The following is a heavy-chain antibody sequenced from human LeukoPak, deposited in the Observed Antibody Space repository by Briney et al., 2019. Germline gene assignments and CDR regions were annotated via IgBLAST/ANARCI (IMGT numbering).Heavy chain of an antibody. CDR1: GFTFSSYW. Sequence: GGSLRLSCAASGFTFSSYWMSWVRQAPGKGLEWVANIKQDGSEKYYVDSVKGRFTISRDNAKNSLYLQMNSLRAEDTAVYYCAREFLDYYDSSGVTDYWGQGTLVTVSS. CDR2: IKQDGSEK. D-gene: IGHD3-22*01. CDR3: AREFLDYYDSSGVTDY. J-gene: IGHJ4*02. V-gene: IGHV3-7*01.